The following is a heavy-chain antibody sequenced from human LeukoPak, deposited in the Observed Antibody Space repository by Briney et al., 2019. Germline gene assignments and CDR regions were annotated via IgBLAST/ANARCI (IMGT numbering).Heavy chain of an antibody. Sequence: IPSETLSLTCAVYGGSFSGYYWSWIRQPPGKGLEWIGEINHSGSTNYNPSLKSRVTISVDTSKNQFSLKLSSVTAADRAVYYCAGQVGYSGSYFSDYWGQGTLVTVSS. D-gene: IGHD1-26*01. V-gene: IGHV4-34*01. CDR1: GGSFSGYY. CDR3: AGQVGYSGSYFSDY. J-gene: IGHJ4*02. CDR2: INHSGST.